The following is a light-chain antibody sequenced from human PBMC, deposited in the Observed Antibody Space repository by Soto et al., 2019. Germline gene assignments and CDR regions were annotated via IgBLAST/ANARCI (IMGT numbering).Light chain of an antibody. V-gene: IGLV2-23*02. J-gene: IGLJ1*01. CDR3: CSYAGSSTVYV. CDR1: SSDVGSYNL. CDR2: EVS. Sequence: QSVLTQPASVSGSPGQSITISCTGTSSDVGSYNLVSWYQQHPGKAPKLMIYEVSKRPSGVSNRFAGSKSGNTASLTISGLQAEDEADYYCCSYAGSSTVYVFVTGTKLTVL.